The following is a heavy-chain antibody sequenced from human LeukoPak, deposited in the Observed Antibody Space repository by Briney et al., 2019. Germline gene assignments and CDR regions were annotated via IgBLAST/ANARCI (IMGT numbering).Heavy chain of an antibody. Sequence: GGSLRLSCAASGFTVSTNCMTWVRQAPGKGRAWVSTIYSGGTTYYADSVMGRFTISRHNSRNTLYLQMNSLRAEDTAVYYCARVDTVMAYYFDLWGQGTLVTVSS. CDR3: ARVDTVMAYYFDL. J-gene: IGHJ4*02. CDR1: GFTVSTNC. D-gene: IGHD5-18*01. V-gene: IGHV3-53*04. CDR2: IYSGGTT.